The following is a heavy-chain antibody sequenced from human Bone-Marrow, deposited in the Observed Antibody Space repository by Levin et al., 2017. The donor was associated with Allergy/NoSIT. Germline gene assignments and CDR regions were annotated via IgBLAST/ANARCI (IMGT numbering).Heavy chain of an antibody. Sequence: ASVKVSCMASGYTFTSYDFSWVRQAPGQGLEWVGWISIYNGNTNYAQNFQGRVTLTTDTSTSTAYMELRSLRLDDTAVYFCARGSGSGGNGMDVWGQGTTVTVSS. CDR3: ARGSGSGGNGMDV. CDR1: GYTFTSYD. V-gene: IGHV1-18*01. D-gene: IGHD1-26*01. CDR2: ISIYNGNT. J-gene: IGHJ6*02.